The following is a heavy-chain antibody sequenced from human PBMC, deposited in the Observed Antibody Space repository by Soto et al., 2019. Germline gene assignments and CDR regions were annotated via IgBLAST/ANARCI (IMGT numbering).Heavy chain of an antibody. CDR1: GFSFSYYG. Sequence: VQLLESGRGLVQPGGALRLCCAASGFSFSYYGMKWVRQAPGKGLEWVSDISTSSSNIYYAESVKGGFTITRDNAKNPLSMQMNSVRAADTAVYYCARETSTGNYYMDVWGKGTTVTVSS. V-gene: IGHV3-48*01. J-gene: IGHJ6*03. CDR2: ISTSSSNI. CDR3: ARETSTGNYYMDV. D-gene: IGHD2-2*01.